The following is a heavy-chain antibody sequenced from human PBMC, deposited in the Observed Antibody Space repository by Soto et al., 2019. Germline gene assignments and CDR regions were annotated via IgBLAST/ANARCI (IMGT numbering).Heavy chain of an antibody. CDR3: ARGDYPFPYYYYGLDV. D-gene: IGHD4-17*01. CDR1: GFTFSDHY. CDR2: MSGSGSSE. V-gene: IGHV3-11*04. J-gene: IGHJ6*02. Sequence: PGGSLRLSCAASGFTFSDHYMAWIRQAPGKGLEIVAHMSGSGSSEDYGDSVKGRFSIFRENSKNSLFLQMNSLRADDTAVYYCARGDYPFPYYYYGLDVWGLGTTVTVSS.